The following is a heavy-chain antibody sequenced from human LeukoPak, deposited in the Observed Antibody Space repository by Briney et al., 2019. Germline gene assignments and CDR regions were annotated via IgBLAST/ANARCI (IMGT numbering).Heavy chain of an antibody. J-gene: IGHJ4*02. V-gene: IGHV1-46*01. D-gene: IGHD6-13*01. CDR2: INPSGGST. Sequence: GASVKVSCKASGYTFTSYYMHWVRQAPGQGLEWIGIINPSGGSTSYAQKFQGRVTMTRDTSTSTVYMELSSLRSEDTAVYYCARGFGVAAAGPKTNPSLILDYWGQGTLVTVSS. CDR1: GYTFTSYY. CDR3: ARGFGVAAAGPKTNPSLILDY.